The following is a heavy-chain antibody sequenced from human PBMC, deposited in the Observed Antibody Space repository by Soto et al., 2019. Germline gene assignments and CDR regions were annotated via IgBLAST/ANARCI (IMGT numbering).Heavy chain of an antibody. J-gene: IGHJ3*02. V-gene: IGHV3-72*01. CDR2: SRNKAKSYTT. CDR3: ARDESRGSSSAFDI. D-gene: IGHD1-26*01. Sequence: EVQLVESGGGLVQPGGSLRLSCAASGFTFSDHHIDWVRQAPGKGLEWVGRSRNKAKSYTTEYAASVKGRFTISRDDSKSSLLLQVHSLKIEDTAMYYCARDESRGSSSAFDIWGQGTMVTVSS. CDR1: GFTFSDHH.